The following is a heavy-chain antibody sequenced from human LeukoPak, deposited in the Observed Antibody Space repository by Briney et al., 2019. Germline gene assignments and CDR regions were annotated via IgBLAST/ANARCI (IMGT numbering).Heavy chain of an antibody. CDR3: ARDGLIHDAFDI. Sequence: GGSLRLSCAASGFTFSSYAMSWVRQAPGKGLEWVSSISSSSSYIYYADSVKGRFTISRDNAKNSLYLQMNSLRAEDTAVYYCARDGLIHDAFDIWGQGTMVTVSS. D-gene: IGHD2-21*01. V-gene: IGHV3-21*01. CDR1: GFTFSSYA. J-gene: IGHJ3*02. CDR2: ISSSSSYI.